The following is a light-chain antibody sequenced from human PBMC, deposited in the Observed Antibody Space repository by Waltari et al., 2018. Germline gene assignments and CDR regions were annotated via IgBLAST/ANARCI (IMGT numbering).Light chain of an antibody. Sequence: QTVVTQEPSISVSPGGTVTLTCGLSSGSVSTTYYPSWYQQTPGQAPRTLIYSTNIRSSGVPDRFSGSILGNKAALIITGAQAVDASDYYCLLYMPSGDWLFGGGTKLTVL. CDR3: LLYMPSGDWL. CDR2: STN. CDR1: SGSVSTTYY. J-gene: IGLJ3*02. V-gene: IGLV8-61*01.